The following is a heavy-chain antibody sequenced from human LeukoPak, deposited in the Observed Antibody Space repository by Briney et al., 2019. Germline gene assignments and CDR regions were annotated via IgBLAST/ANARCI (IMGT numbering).Heavy chain of an antibody. CDR2: IGGKGNGT. V-gene: IGHV3-23*01. CDR1: GFPFSTFA. Sequence: GGSLRLSCAASGFPFSTFAMNWVRQDSEKGLEWIAGIGGKGNGTYYANSLKGRFTISRDNSKNTVYLQMNSLRVDDTATYWCVKRTMSAFDQWGQGVLVIVSS. CDR3: VKRTMSAFDQ. J-gene: IGHJ4*02. D-gene: IGHD5-24*01.